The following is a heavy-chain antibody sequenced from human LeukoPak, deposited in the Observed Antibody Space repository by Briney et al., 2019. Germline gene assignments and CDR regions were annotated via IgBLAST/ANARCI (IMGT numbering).Heavy chain of an antibody. CDR2: ISGSGGST. D-gene: IGHD3-9*01. CDR3: AKRTVLLRYFDWLPRPLDAFDI. CDR1: GFTFSSYA. J-gene: IGHJ3*02. Sequence: GGSLRLSCAASGFTFSSYAMSWARQAPGKGLEWVSAISGSGGSTYYADSVKGRFTISRDNSKNTLYLQMNSLRAEDTAVYYCAKRTVLLRYFDWLPRPLDAFDIWGQGTMVTVSS. V-gene: IGHV3-23*01.